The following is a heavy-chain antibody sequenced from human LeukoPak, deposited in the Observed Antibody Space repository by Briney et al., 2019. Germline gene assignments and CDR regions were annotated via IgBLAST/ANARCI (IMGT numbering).Heavy chain of an antibody. V-gene: IGHV1-2*02. CDR1: GYTFTGYY. CDR2: INPNSGGT. Sequence: GASVKVSCKASGYTFTGYYMHGVRQAPGQGLEWMGWINPNSGGTNYAQKFQGRVTMTRDTSISTAYMELSRLRSDDTAVYYCARDFIVVVPAGFDPWGQGTLVTVSS. D-gene: IGHD2-2*01. CDR3: ARDFIVVVPAGFDP. J-gene: IGHJ5*02.